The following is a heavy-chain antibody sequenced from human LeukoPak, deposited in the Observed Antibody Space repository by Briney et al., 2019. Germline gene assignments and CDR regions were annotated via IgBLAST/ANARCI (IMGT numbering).Heavy chain of an antibody. D-gene: IGHD6-19*01. CDR1: GGSISSGGYS. V-gene: IGHV4-30-4*07. CDR2: IYYSGST. J-gene: IGHJ3*02. CDR3: ARVRISSAYDAFDI. Sequence: SETLFLTCAVSGGSISSGGYSWSWIRQPPGKGLEWIGYIYYSGSTYYNPSLKSRVTISVDTSKNQFSLKLSSVTAADTAVYYCARVRISSAYDAFDIWGQGTLVTVSS.